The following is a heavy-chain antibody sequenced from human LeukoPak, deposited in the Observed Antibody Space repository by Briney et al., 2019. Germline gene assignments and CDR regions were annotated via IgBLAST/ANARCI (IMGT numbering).Heavy chain of an antibody. Sequence: GGSLRLSCAASGFTFSTSAMSWVRQAPGKGLEWVSGIRSNGATTEYADSVKGRFTISRDNSENTLYLQMNSLRAEDTAVYYCAKGGGVVTRHFDYWGQGTLVTVSS. V-gene: IGHV3-23*01. CDR2: IRSNGATT. D-gene: IGHD3-10*01. CDR1: GFTFSTSA. J-gene: IGHJ4*02. CDR3: AKGGGVVTRHFDY.